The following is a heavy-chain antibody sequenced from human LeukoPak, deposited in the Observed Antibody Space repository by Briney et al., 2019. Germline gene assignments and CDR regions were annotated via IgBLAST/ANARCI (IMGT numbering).Heavy chain of an antibody. Sequence: PSETLSLTCTVSGGSISSYYWSWIRQPPGKGLEWIGYIYYSGSTNYNPSLKSRVTISVDTSKNQFSLKLSSVTAADTAVYYCARTQYSSGWYWDAEYFQHWGQGTLVTVSS. D-gene: IGHD6-19*01. V-gene: IGHV4-59*01. CDR2: IYYSGST. CDR3: ARTQYSSGWYWDAEYFQH. CDR1: GGSISSYY. J-gene: IGHJ1*01.